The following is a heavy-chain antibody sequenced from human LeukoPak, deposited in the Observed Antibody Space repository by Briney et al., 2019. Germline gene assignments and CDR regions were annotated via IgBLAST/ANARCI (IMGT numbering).Heavy chain of an antibody. V-gene: IGHV4-59*01. CDR3: ARDQTSKGDAFDI. CDR1: GGSISTYY. Sequence: PSETLSLTCTVSGGSISTYYWSWIRQSPGKGLEWIAYIHYSGSTNYNPSLKSRVTISVDTSKNQFSLKLSSVTAADTAVYYCARDQTSKGDAFDIWGQGTMVTVSS. CDR2: IHYSGST. J-gene: IGHJ3*02.